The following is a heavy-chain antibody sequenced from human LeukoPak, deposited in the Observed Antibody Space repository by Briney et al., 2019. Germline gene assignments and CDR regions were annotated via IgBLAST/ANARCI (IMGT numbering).Heavy chain of an antibody. V-gene: IGHV3-23*01. Sequence: EGSLRLSCAASGFTFSSYAMSWVRQAPGKGLEWVSAISGSGGSTYYADSVKGRFTISRDNSKNTLYLQMNSLRAEDTAVYYCAREDIVVVVAATSFDYWGQGTLVTVSS. CDR1: GFTFSSYA. CDR2: ISGSGGST. D-gene: IGHD2-15*01. J-gene: IGHJ4*02. CDR3: AREDIVVVVAATSFDY.